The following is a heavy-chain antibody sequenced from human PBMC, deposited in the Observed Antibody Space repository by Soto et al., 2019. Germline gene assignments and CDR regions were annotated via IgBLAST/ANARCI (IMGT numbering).Heavy chain of an antibody. V-gene: IGHV1-8*01. CDR3: ARNGIQLNYYYDGMDV. Sequence: ASVKVSCKASGYTFTSYDINWVRQATGQGLEWMGWMNPNSGNTGYAQKFQGRVTMTRNTSISTAYMELSSLRSEDTAVYYCARNGIQLNYYYDGMDVWGQGTTVTVSS. CDR1: GYTFTSYD. CDR2: MNPNSGNT. D-gene: IGHD5-18*01. J-gene: IGHJ6*02.